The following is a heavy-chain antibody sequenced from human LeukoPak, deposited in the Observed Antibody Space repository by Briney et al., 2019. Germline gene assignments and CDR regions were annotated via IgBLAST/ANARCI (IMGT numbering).Heavy chain of an antibody. CDR3: ARMSSYCDY. CDR1: GFTFSSHH. Sequence: PGRSLRLSCAASGFTFSSHHMNWVRQTPGKGLESVATIKPDGSEKYYVDSVKGRFTISRDNAKSSLYLQMNSLRAEDTGVYFCARMSSYCDYWGQGTLVTVSS. D-gene: IGHD2-2*01. J-gene: IGHJ4*02. CDR2: IKPDGSEK. V-gene: IGHV3-7*01.